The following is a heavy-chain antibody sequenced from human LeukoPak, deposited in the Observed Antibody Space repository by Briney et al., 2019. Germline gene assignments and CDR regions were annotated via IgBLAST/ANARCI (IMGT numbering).Heavy chain of an antibody. Sequence: ASVKVSCKASGYPFTGYYMHWVRQAPGQGPEWMGWINPNSGGTNYAQKFQGRVTMTRDTSISTAYMELSRLRSDDTAVYYCARVGPGIAAGYMDVWGKGTTVTVSS. CDR3: ARVGPGIAAGYMDV. J-gene: IGHJ6*03. CDR2: INPNSGGT. V-gene: IGHV1-2*02. CDR1: GYPFTGYY. D-gene: IGHD6-13*01.